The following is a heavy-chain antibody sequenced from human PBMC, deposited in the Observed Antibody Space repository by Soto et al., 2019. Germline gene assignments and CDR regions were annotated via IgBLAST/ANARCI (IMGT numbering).Heavy chain of an antibody. CDR1: GFTFSSYG. J-gene: IGHJ6*02. CDR3: ARGTHCSGGSCYQYYYYYYGMDV. CDR2: IWYDGSNK. V-gene: IGHV3-33*01. D-gene: IGHD2-15*01. Sequence: GGSLRLSCAASGFTFSSYGVHWVRQAPGKGLEWVAVIWYDGSNKYYADSVKGRFTISRDNSKNTLYLQMNSLRAEDTAVYYCARGTHCSGGSCYQYYYYYYGMDVWGQGTTVTVSS.